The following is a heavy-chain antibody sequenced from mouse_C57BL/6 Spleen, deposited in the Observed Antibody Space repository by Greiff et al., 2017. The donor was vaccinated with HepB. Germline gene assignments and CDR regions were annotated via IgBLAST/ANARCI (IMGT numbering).Heavy chain of an antibody. D-gene: IGHD1-1*01. CDR2: ILPGSGST. V-gene: IGHV1-9*01. Sequence: QVQLQQSGAELMKPGASVKLSCKATGYTFTGYWIEWVKQRPGHGLEWIGEILPGSGSTNYNEKFKGKATFTADTSSNTAYMQLSSRTTEDSAIYYGGGEGITRVVATAFDGWGQGTTLAVAS. CDR3: GGEGITRVVATAFDG. J-gene: IGHJ2*01. CDR1: GYTFTGYW.